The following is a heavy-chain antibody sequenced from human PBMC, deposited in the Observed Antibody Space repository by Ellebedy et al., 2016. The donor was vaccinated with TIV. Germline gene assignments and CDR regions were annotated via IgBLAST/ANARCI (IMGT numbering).Heavy chain of an antibody. V-gene: IGHV3-21*01. CDR3: ARDHSSLSSSALDY. J-gene: IGHJ4*02. CDR2: ISSSSSYI. Sequence: GESLKISXAASGFTFSSYSMNWVRQAPGKGLEWVSSISSSSSYIYYADSVKGRFTISRDNAKNSLYLQMNSLRAEDTAVYYCARDHSSLSSSALDYWGQGTLVTVSS. D-gene: IGHD6-6*01. CDR1: GFTFSSYS.